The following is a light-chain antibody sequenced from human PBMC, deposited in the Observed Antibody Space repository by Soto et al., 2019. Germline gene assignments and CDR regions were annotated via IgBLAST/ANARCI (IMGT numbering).Light chain of an antibody. CDR3: QQRSVWPWT. CDR1: QSVSSNF. CDR2: DTS. J-gene: IGKJ1*01. V-gene: IGKV3D-20*02. Sequence: VVLTQSPGTLSLSPGERATLSCRASQSVSSNFLAWYQQKPGQAPRLLIYDTSDRASGIPARFSGSGSGTDFTLTISSLEPEDFAVFYCQQRSVWPWTFGQGTKVDIK.